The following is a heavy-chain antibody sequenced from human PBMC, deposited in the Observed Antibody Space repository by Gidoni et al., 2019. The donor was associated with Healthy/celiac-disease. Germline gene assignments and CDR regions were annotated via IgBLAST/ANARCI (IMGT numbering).Heavy chain of an antibody. D-gene: IGHD5-12*01. J-gene: IGHJ4*02. CDR2: ISYDGSNK. CDR1: GFTFRSYA. V-gene: IGHV3-30-3*01. Sequence: QVQLVESGGGVVQPGRSLRLSCAASGFTFRSYAMHWVRQAPGKGLEWGAVISYDGSNKYYADSVKGRFTISRDNSKNTLYLQMNSLRAEDTAVYYCARDQSPLLDIVAYDGGVFDYWGQGTLVTVSS. CDR3: ARDQSPLLDIVAYDGGVFDY.